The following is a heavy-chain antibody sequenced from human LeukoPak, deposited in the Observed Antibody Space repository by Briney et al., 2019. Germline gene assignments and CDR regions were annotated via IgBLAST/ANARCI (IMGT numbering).Heavy chain of an antibody. V-gene: IGHV1-8*01. CDR3: ARVSYLYDSSGNPYFDSFDI. Sequence: ASVKVSCKASGYTFISYDINWVRQATGQGLEWMGWMNPNSGNTGYAQKFQGRVAMIRDTSIGTAYMELSSLRFEDTAVYYCARVSYLYDSSGNPYFDSFDIWGQGTVVTVSS. D-gene: IGHD3-22*01. CDR1: GYTFISYD. J-gene: IGHJ3*02. CDR2: MNPNSGNT.